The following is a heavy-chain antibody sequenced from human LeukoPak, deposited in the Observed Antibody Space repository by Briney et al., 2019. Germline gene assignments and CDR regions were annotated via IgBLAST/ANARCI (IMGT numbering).Heavy chain of an antibody. CDR1: GFTFSDYY. CDR2: ISSSSSYT. Sequence: GGSLRLSCAASGFTFSDYYMSWIRQAPGKGLEWVSYISSSSSYTDYADSVKGRFTISRDHSKNTLYLQMNSLRAEDTAVYYCARGDSGYYYDSSGFPLRYWGQGTLVTVSS. V-gene: IGHV3-11*06. J-gene: IGHJ4*02. CDR3: ARGDSGYYYDSSGFPLRY. D-gene: IGHD3-22*01.